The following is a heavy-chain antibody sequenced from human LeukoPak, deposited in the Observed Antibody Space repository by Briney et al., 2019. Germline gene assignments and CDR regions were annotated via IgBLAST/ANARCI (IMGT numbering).Heavy chain of an antibody. CDR3: ARDSMPRYNWNDDAFDI. V-gene: IGHV1-18*01. D-gene: IGHD1-1*01. J-gene: IGHJ3*02. CDR2: ISAYNGNT. CDR1: GYTFTSYG. Sequence: ASVKVSCKASGYTFTSYGISWVRQAPGQGLEWMGWISAYNGNTNYAQKLQGRVTMTTDTSTSTAYMELRSLRSDDTAVYYCARDSMPRYNWNDDAFDIWGQGTMVTVSS.